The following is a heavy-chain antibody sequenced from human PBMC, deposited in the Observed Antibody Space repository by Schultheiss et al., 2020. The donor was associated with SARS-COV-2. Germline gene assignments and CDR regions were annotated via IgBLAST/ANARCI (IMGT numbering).Heavy chain of an antibody. V-gene: IGHV4-59*08. J-gene: IGHJ4*02. CDR1: GGSISSYY. CDR3: ARLRYSSSWYVRY. Sequence: SETLSLTCTVSGGSISSYYWSWIRQPPGKGLEWIGYIYYSGSTYYNPSLKSRVTISVDTSKNQFSLKLSSVTAADTAVYYCARLRYSSSWYVRYWGQGTLVTVSS. D-gene: IGHD6-13*01. CDR2: IYYSGST.